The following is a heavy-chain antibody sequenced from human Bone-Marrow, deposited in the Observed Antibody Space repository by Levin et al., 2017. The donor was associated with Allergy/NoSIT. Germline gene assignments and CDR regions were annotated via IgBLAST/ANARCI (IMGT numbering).Heavy chain of an antibody. Sequence: LGESLKISCKASGYTFTSYPINLVRQAPGQGLEWMGWISTYNGNTEYAQKFQGRVTMTADTSTSTAYMELRSLTSDDTAVYYCARDHECRGGRCRPNPRGFNWFDPWGQGTLVTVSS. D-gene: IGHD2-15*01. CDR1: GYTFTSYP. CDR3: ARDHECRGGRCRPNPRGFNWFDP. CDR2: ISTYNGNT. V-gene: IGHV1-18*01. J-gene: IGHJ5*02.